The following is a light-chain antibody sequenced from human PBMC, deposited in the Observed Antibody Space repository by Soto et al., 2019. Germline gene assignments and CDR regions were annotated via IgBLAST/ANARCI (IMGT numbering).Light chain of an antibody. Sequence: EILMTQSPATLSVSPGERATLSCRASQSVSSNVAWYQQKPGQAPRVLIYGASTRATGIPARFSGNGSGTEFTLTISSLQSEDFAVYYCQQYNNWPLWTFGQGTKVEMK. J-gene: IGKJ1*01. V-gene: IGKV3-15*01. CDR3: QQYNNWPLWT. CDR2: GAS. CDR1: QSVSSN.